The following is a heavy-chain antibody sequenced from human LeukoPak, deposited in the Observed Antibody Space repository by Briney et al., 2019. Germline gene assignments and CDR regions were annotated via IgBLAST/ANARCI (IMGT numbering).Heavy chain of an antibody. Sequence: PSETLSLTCTVSGGSISSYYWSWIRQPPGKGLEWIGYIYYSGSTNYNPSLKSRVIISVDTSKNQFSLKLSSVTAADTAVYYCARDRLGSYYYYMDVWGKGTTVTVS. CDR1: GGSISSYY. D-gene: IGHD3-16*01. V-gene: IGHV4-59*01. CDR2: IYYSGST. CDR3: ARDRLGSYYYYMDV. J-gene: IGHJ6*03.